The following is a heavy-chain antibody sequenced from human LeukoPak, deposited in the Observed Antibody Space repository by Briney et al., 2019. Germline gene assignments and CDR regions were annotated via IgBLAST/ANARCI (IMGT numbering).Heavy chain of an antibody. CDR2: IYTSGST. CDR1: GGSISSGSYY. V-gene: IGHV4-61*02. CDR3: ARNHYYGSGSYHNWFDP. J-gene: IGHJ5*02. Sequence: LSETLSLTCTVSGGSISSGSYYWSWIRQPAGKGLEWIGRIYTSGSTNYNPSLKSRVTISVDTSKNQFSLKLSSVTAADTAVYYCARNHYYGSGSYHNWFDPWGQGTLVTVSS. D-gene: IGHD3-10*01.